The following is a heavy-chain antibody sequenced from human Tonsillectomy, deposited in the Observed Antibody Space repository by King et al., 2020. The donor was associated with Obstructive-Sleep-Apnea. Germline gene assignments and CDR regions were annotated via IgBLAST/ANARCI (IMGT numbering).Heavy chain of an antibody. CDR3: SRGYSGYDWKGYYFDY. CDR2: ISYDGSNK. CDR1: GFTFSSYA. Sequence: HVQLVESGGGVVQPGRSLRRSCAASGFTFSSYAMHWVRQAPGKGLEWVAVISYDGSNKYYADSVKGRFTIARDNSKNTLYLQMNSRRATDTAVYYCSRGYSGYDWKGYYFDYWGQGTLVTVSS. V-gene: IGHV3-30*04. D-gene: IGHD5-12*01. J-gene: IGHJ4*02.